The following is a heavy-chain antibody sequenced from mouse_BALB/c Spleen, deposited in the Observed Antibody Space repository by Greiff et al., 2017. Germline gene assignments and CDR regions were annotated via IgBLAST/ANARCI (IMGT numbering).Heavy chain of an antibody. CDR2: ISNGGGST. D-gene: IGHD2-2*01. V-gene: IGHV5-12-2*01. CDR3: ARQMGLRERAYFDY. Sequence: EVMLVESGGGLVQPGGSLKLSCAASGFTFSSYTMSWVRQTPEKRLEWVAYISNGGGSTYYPDTVKGRFTISRDNAKNTLYLQMSSLKSEDTAMYYCARQMGLRERAYFDYWGQGTTLTVSS. CDR1: GFTFSSYT. J-gene: IGHJ2*01.